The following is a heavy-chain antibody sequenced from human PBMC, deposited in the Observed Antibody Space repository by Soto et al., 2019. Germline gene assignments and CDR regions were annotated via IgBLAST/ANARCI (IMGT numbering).Heavy chain of an antibody. J-gene: IGHJ6*03. CDR3: ARDRVEVYAPYYYYYMDV. CDR1: GFTFSSYG. CDR2: IWYDGSNK. D-gene: IGHD2-8*01. V-gene: IGHV3-33*01. Sequence: PGGSLRLSCAASGFTFSSYGMHWVRQAPGKGLEWVAVIWYDGSNKYYADSVKGRFTISRDNSKNTLYLQMNSLRAEDTAVYYCARDRVEVYAPYYYYYMDVWGKGTTVTVSS.